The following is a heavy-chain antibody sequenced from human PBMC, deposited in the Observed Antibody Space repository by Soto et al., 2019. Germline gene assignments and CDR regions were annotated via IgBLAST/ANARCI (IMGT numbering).Heavy chain of an antibody. CDR1: GFTFSSYG. V-gene: IGHV3-30*18. J-gene: IGHJ5*02. CDR2: ISYDGSNK. Sequence: QVQLVESGGGVVQPGRSLRLSCAASGFTFSSYGMHWVRQAPGKGLEWVAVISYDGSNKYYADSVKGRFTISRDNSKNTLYLQMNSLRAEDTAVYYCAKDLYGYGYGPGGWTRFDPWGQGTLVTVSS. CDR3: AKDLYGYGYGPGGWTRFDP. D-gene: IGHD5-18*01.